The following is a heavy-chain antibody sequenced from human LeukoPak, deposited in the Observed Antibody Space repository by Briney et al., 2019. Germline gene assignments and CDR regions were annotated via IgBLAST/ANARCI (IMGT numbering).Heavy chain of an antibody. CDR3: AREGSGWGYYYMDV. J-gene: IGHJ6*03. V-gene: IGHV1-69*01. D-gene: IGHD6-19*01. Sequence: SVKVSCKASGGTFISYAISWVRQAPGQGLEWMGGIIPIFGTANYAQKFQGRVTITADESTSTAYMELSSLRYEDTAVYYCAREGSGWGYYYMDVWGKGTTVTVSS. CDR2: IIPIFGTA. CDR1: GGTFISYA.